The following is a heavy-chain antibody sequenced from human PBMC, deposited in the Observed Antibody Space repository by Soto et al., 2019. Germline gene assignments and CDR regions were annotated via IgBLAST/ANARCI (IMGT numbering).Heavy chain of an antibody. CDR2: IFSNDEK. Sequence: QVTLKESGPVLVKPTETLTLTCTVSGFSLSNARMGVSWIRQPPGQALEWLAHIFSNDEKSYSTSLKSRLTISKDTSKSQVVLTMTNMDPVDTATYYCARLNRGYSSGWLYYFDYWGQGTLVTVSS. CDR3: ARLNRGYSSGWLYYFDY. J-gene: IGHJ4*02. D-gene: IGHD6-19*01. V-gene: IGHV2-26*01. CDR1: GFSLSNARMG.